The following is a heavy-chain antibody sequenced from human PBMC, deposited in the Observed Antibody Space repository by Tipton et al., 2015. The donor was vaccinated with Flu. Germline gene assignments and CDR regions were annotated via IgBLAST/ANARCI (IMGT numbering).Heavy chain of an antibody. Sequence: SLRLSCAASGFPVSSNYMSWVRQAPGKGLEWVSGISGGGAITYFADSVKGRFTISRDNSKNTLVLQMNSLRAEDTAVYYCAKVIPELVAGLDYWGQGTLVTVSS. V-gene: IGHV3-23*01. J-gene: IGHJ4*02. CDR3: AKVIPELVAGLDY. D-gene: IGHD6-19*01. CDR1: GFPVSSNY. CDR2: ISGGGAIT.